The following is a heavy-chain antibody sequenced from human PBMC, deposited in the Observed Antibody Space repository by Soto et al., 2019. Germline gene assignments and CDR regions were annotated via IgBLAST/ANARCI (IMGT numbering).Heavy chain of an antibody. V-gene: IGHV4-34*01. CDR1: GGSFSGYY. D-gene: IGHD3-16*01. J-gene: IGHJ5*02. Sequence: PSETLSLTCAVYGGSFSGYYWSWIRQPPGKGLEWIGEINHSGSTNYNPSLKSRVTISVDTSKNTLFLQMNSLRAEDTAVYYCAKDWASEQYNWFDPWGQGTLVTVSS. CDR2: INHSGST. CDR3: AKDWASEQYNWFDP.